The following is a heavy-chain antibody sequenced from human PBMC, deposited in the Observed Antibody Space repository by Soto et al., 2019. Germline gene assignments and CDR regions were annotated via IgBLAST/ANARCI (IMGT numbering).Heavy chain of an antibody. Sequence: VSCKASGVTFSSYAISWVRQSPGQGLDWMGGFNPIFETANYAQKFQGRVTITADESTNTAYMELSSLRSEDTAVYYCTRGVTLIRGVIPPGYYYGMDVWGQGTTVTVSS. CDR3: TRGVTLIRGVIPPGYYYGMDV. V-gene: IGHV1-69*01. J-gene: IGHJ6*02. CDR2: FNPIFETA. D-gene: IGHD3-10*01. CDR1: GVTFSSYA.